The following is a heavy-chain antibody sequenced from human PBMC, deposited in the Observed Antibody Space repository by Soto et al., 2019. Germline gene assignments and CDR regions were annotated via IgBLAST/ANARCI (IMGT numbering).Heavy chain of an antibody. CDR1: GFTFNMYA. Sequence: EVQLLESGGGLVQPGGSLTLSCTASGFTFNMYAMSWVRQAPGKALEWVSAITGSGVSTYYADSVKGRFTISRDNSKNSLYLQMNSLRAEDTAVYYCARLHDRGFFDHWGQGTLVTVSS. CDR2: ITGSGVST. J-gene: IGHJ4*02. CDR3: ARLHDRGFFDH. V-gene: IGHV3-23*01.